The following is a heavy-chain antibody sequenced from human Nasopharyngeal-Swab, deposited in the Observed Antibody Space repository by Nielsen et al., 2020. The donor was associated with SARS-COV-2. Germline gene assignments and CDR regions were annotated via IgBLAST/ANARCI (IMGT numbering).Heavy chain of an antibody. CDR2: INAGNGNT. J-gene: IGHJ4*02. D-gene: IGHD1-1*01. V-gene: IGHV1-3*01. CDR3: AREGYDFNFDY. Sequence: WVRQAPGQRLEWMGWINAGNGNTKYSEKFQGRVIITRDTSASTAYMELSSLRSEDTAVYYCAREGYDFNFDYWGQGSLVTVSS.